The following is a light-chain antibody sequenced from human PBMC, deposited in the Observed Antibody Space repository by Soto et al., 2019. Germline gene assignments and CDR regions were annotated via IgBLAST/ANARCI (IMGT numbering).Light chain of an antibody. V-gene: IGKV1-9*01. CDR3: QQLNSYPLT. J-gene: IGKJ3*01. CDR1: QGISSY. CDR2: AAS. Sequence: DIQLTQSPSFLSASVGDRVTITCRASQGISSYLAWYQQKPGKAPKLLIYAASTLQSGVPSRFSGSGSGTDFTLTISSLQPEDFATYYCQQLNSYPLTSGPGTKVDIK.